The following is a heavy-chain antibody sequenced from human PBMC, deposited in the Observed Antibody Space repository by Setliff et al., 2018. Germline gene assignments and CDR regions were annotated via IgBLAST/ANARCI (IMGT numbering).Heavy chain of an antibody. CDR3: AREQWLDPPGYYYMDV. J-gene: IGHJ6*03. V-gene: IGHV4-4*07. Sequence: SETLSLTCTVSGGSISSYYWSWIRQPAGKGLEWIGHIYIGGSTNYNPSLKSRVTMSIDTSKNQFSLKLNSVTAADMAVYYCAREQWLDPPGYYYMDVWAKGTTVTVSS. CDR2: IYIGGST. CDR1: GGSISSYY. D-gene: IGHD6-19*01.